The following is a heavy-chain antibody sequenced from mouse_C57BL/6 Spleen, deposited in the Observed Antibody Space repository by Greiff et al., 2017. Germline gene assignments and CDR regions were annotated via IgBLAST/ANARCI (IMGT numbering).Heavy chain of an antibody. J-gene: IGHJ2*01. CDR3: TVHSSGYVGYCNY. V-gene: IGHV1-15*01. CDR1: GYTFTDYE. Sequence: QVHVKQSGAELVRPGASVTLSCKASGYTFTDYEMHWVKQTPVHGLEWIGAIDPETGGTAYNQKFKGKAILTADKSSSTADMELRSLTSEDSAVYYCTVHSSGYVGYCNYWGQGTTLTVSS. CDR2: IDPETGGT. D-gene: IGHD3-1*01.